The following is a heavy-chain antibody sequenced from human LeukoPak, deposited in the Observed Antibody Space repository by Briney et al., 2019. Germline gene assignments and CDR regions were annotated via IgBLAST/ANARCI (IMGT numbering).Heavy chain of an antibody. Sequence: HPGGSLTLSCTASGCTFSSNYMSWVRQAQGKGLEGVSVIYSGGSTCSSDPVKGRFTISIDNSKNTLYLQMNSLRAEDTAVYYCARDHNWNGEVDYWGQGTLVTVSS. CDR1: GCTFSSNY. CDR2: IYSGGST. V-gene: IGHV3-53*05. D-gene: IGHD1-20*01. J-gene: IGHJ4*02. CDR3: ARDHNWNGEVDY.